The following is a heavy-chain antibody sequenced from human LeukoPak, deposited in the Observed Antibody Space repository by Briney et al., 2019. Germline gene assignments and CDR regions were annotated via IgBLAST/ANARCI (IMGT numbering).Heavy chain of an antibody. CDR1: GFTFSDYY. D-gene: IGHD6-19*01. Sequence: PGGSLRLPCAASGFTFSDYYMSWIRQAPGKGLEWVSYISSSGSTIYYADSVKGRFTISRDNAKNSLYLQMNSLRAEDTAVYYCARDHYRLAVAGIRDAFDIWGQGTMVTVSS. V-gene: IGHV3-11*01. CDR3: ARDHYRLAVAGIRDAFDI. J-gene: IGHJ3*02. CDR2: ISSSGSTI.